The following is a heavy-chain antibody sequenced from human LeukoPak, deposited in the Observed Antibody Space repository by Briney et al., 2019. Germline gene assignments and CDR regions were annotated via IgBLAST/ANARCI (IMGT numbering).Heavy chain of an antibody. CDR2: ISSSSSYI. CDR1: GFTFSSYG. J-gene: IGHJ4*02. Sequence: GGSLRLSCAASGFTFSSYGMSWVRQAPGKGLEWVSSISSSSSYIYYADSVKGRFTISRDNAKNSLYLQMNSLRAEDTAVYYCARDDYSSGWYPDYWGQGTLVTVSS. D-gene: IGHD6-19*01. CDR3: ARDDYSSGWYPDY. V-gene: IGHV3-21*01.